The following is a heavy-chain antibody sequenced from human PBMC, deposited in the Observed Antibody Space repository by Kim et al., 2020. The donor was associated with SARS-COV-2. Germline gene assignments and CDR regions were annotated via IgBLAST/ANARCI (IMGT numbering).Heavy chain of an antibody. D-gene: IGHD5-18*01. CDR1: GLSVSRYY. CDR3: ASGFSYEF. CDR2: IYSGGAT. Sequence: GGSLRLSCAASGLSVSRYYMSWVRQAPGKGLEWFSLIYSGGATYYADSVKGRFTISRDNSKNTLFLQMNSLRAGDTAIYYCASGFSYEFWGQGTLVTVSS. J-gene: IGHJ4*02. V-gene: IGHV3-53*01.